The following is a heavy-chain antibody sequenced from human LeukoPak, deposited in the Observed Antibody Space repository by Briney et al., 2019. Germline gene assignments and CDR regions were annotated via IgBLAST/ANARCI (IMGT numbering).Heavy chain of an antibody. Sequence: GRSLRLSCAASGFTFSSYGMHWVRQAPGKGLEWVAVISYDGSNKYYADSVKGRFTISRDNSKNTLYLQMNSLRAEDTAVYYCAKDQDRGDYGFDYWGQGTLVTVSS. CDR3: AKDQDRGDYGFDY. D-gene: IGHD4-17*01. CDR1: GFTFSSYG. CDR2: ISYDGSNK. V-gene: IGHV3-30*18. J-gene: IGHJ4*02.